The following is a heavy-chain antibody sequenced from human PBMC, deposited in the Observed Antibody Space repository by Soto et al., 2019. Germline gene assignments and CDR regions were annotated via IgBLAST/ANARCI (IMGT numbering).Heavy chain of an antibody. CDR3: ARDRQWLVSGAFDI. V-gene: IGHV1-18*01. D-gene: IGHD6-19*01. CDR1: GYTFTGYG. CDR2: ISPYNDNT. J-gene: IGHJ3*02. Sequence: GASVKVSCKASGYTFTGYGISWVRQAPGQGLERMGWISPYNDNTNYAQKLQGRVTMTTDTSTSTAYMELRSLRSDDTAVFYCARDRQWLVSGAFDIWGQGTMVTVSS.